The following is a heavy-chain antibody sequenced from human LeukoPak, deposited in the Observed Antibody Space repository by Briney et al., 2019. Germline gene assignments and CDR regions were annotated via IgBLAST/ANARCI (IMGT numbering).Heavy chain of an antibody. Sequence: SETLCLTCSVSGGSVSSYYWSWIRQPPGKGLEWIGYVYYTGSTNYNPSLKSRVTMFEDKSKNQFSLRLYSVTVADTAVYYCARHFAYSSSSYFDYWGQGSLVTVSS. CDR1: GGSVSSYY. D-gene: IGHD6-6*01. V-gene: IGHV4-59*08. CDR2: VYYTGST. CDR3: ARHFAYSSSSYFDY. J-gene: IGHJ4*02.